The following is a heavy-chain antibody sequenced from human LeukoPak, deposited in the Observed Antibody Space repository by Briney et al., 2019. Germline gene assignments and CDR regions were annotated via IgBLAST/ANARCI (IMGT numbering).Heavy chain of an antibody. CDR3: ARRYYYDSSGTFDY. V-gene: IGHV4-59*01. D-gene: IGHD3-22*01. J-gene: IGHJ4*02. CDR1: GGSISGYY. Sequence: PSETLSLTCTVSGGSISGYYWSWIRQPPGKGLEWIGYTYYSGSTNYNPSLKSRVTISVDTSKNQFSLKLSSVTAADTAVYYCARRYYYDSSGTFDYWGQGTLVTVSS. CDR2: TYYSGST.